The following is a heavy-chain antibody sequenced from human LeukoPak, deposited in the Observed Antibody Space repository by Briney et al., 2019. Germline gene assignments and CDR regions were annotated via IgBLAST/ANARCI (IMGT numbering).Heavy chain of an antibody. J-gene: IGHJ5*02. V-gene: IGHV3-23*01. CDR3: AKGGYCSSTSCYYGWFDP. Sequence: PGGSLRLSCAASGFTFSSYAMSWVRQAPGKGLEWVSAISGSGGSTYYADSVKGWFTISRDNSKNTLYLQMNSLRAEDTAVYWCAKGGYCSSTSCYYGWFDPWGQGTLVTVSS. CDR2: ISGSGGST. D-gene: IGHD2-2*01. CDR1: GFTFSSYA.